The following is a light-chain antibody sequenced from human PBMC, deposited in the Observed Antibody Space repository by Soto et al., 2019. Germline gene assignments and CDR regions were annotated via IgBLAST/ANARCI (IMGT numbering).Light chain of an antibody. J-gene: IGKJ1*01. Sequence: IVLTQSQGTLSLSPGERATLSCRASQSVNSNLAWYQQKAGQAPRLLIYGASSRATGIPDRFSGSGSGTDFTLTISRLEPEDFAVYYCHQRQSWPRTFGQGTKVDI. V-gene: IGKV3-20*01. CDR2: GAS. CDR3: HQRQSWPRT. CDR1: QSVNSN.